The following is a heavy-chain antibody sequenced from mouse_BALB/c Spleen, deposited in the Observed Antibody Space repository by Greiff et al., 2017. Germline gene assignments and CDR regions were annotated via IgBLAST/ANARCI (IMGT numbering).Heavy chain of an antibody. CDR2: INPSTGYT. J-gene: IGHJ4*01. CDR3: ARAIYDGYYDAMDY. D-gene: IGHD2-3*01. CDR1: GYTFTSYW. Sequence: QVQLQQSGAELAKPGASVKMSCKASGYTFTSYWMHWVNQRPGQGLEWIGYINPSTGYTEYNQKFKDKATLTADKSSSTAYMQLSSLTSEDSAVYYCARAIYDGYYDAMDYWGQGTSVTVSS. V-gene: IGHV1-7*01.